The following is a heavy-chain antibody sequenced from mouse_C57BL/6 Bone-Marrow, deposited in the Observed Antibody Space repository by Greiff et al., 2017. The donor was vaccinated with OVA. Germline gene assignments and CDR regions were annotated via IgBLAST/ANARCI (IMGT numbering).Heavy chain of an antibody. V-gene: IGHV1-64*01. D-gene: IGHD3-3*01. CDR1: GYTFTSYW. CDR2: IHPNSGST. J-gene: IGHJ3*01. Sequence: QVQLQQPGAELVKPGASVKLSCKASGYTFTSYWMHWVKQRPGQGLEWIGMIHPNSGSTNYNEKFKSKATLTVDKSSSTAYMQLSSLTSEDSAVYYCARSAIRRGDVAYWGQGTLVTVSA. CDR3: ARSAIRRGDVAY.